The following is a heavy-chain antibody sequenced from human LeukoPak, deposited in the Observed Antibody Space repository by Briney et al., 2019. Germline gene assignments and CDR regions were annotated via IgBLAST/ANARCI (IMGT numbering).Heavy chain of an antibody. CDR1: GFTFSTYW. V-gene: IGHV3-7*03. Sequence: GGSLRLSCAASGFTFSTYWMNWVRQAPGKGLEWVANIKQDGNEKHYVDSVKGRFTISRDNAENSLYLQMNSLRAEDTAVYYCARDRGGRITIFGVVIPDAFDIWGQGTMVTVSS. J-gene: IGHJ3*02. D-gene: IGHD3-3*01. CDR2: IKQDGNEK. CDR3: ARDRGGRITIFGVVIPDAFDI.